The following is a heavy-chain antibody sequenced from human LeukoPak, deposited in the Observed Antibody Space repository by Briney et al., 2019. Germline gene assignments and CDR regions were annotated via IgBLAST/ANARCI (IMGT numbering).Heavy chain of an antibody. CDR2: TRNKANSYTT. V-gene: IGHV3-72*01. J-gene: IGHJ3*02. CDR1: GFTFSDHY. D-gene: IGHD3-10*01. CDR3: AREYGSGSHWGNAFDI. Sequence: PGGSLRLSCAASGFTFSDHYMDWVRQAPGKGLEWVGRTRNKANSYTTEYAASVKGRFTISRDDSKNSLYLQMNSLKTEDTAVYYCAREYGSGSHWGNAFDIWGQGTMVTVSS.